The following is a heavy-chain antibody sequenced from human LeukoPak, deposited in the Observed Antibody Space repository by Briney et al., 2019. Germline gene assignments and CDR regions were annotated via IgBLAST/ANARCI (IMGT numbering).Heavy chain of an antibody. CDR3: ARDPITGTTRVDY. CDR2: ISSSGST. V-gene: IGHV4-61*02. CDR1: GGSISSGDYY. D-gene: IGHD1-20*01. Sequence: SETLSLTCTVSGGSISSGDYYWSWIRQPAGKGLEWIGRISSSGSTNYNPSLKSRVTISVDTSKNQFSLKLSSVTAADTAVYFCARDPITGTTRVDYWGQGTLVTVSS. J-gene: IGHJ4*02.